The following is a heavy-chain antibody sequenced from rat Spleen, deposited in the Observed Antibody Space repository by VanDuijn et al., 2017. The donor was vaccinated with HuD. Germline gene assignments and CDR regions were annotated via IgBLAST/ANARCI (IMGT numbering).Heavy chain of an antibody. CDR3: TSLFLPHSRAFIF. CDR1: GFSLTSNS. CDR2: IWGDGNT. V-gene: IGHV2-1*01. J-gene: IGHJ2*01. D-gene: IGHD1-1*01. Sequence: QVQLKESGPGLVQPSQTLSLTCTVSGFSLTSNSVSWVRQPPGKGLEWMGGIWGDGNTDYNSALKSRLCISRDTPKSQVFLTVNSLQTDATATYFCTSLFLPHSRAFIFWGQGVIVTVTS.